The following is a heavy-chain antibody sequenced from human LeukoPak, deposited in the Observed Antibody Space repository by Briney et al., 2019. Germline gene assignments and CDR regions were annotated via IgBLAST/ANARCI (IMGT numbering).Heavy chain of an antibody. CDR2: LYHSETT. V-gene: IGHV4-59*01. D-gene: IGHD6-19*01. J-gene: IGHJ4*02. CDR1: GGSISSYY. CDR3: ARDRGGSSGWSESFEY. Sequence: SETLSLTCTVSGGSISSYYWSWIRQCPGKGLEWIGYLYHSETTKYNPSLKSRVTISVDTPKNQLSLHLTSVTAADTAVYYCARDRGGSSGWSESFEYWGQGTLVTVSS.